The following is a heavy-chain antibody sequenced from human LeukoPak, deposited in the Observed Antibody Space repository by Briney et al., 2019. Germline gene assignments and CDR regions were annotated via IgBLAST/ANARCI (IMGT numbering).Heavy chain of an antibody. CDR1: GFRLGDYW. J-gene: IGHJ4*02. V-gene: IGHV3-7*01. D-gene: IGHD3-22*01. Sequence: GGSLRLSCEASGFRLGDYWMTWVRQAPGKGLECVGNIKFDGSEIYYRDSVRGRFTISRDNAKNSLYLQMNSLRVEDTGVYYCTRDLIHDSSVWGQGTLVTVS. CDR3: TRDLIHDSSV. CDR2: IKFDGSEI.